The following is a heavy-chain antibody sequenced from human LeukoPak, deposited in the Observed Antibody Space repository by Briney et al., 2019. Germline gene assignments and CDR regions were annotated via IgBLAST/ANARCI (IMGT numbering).Heavy chain of an antibody. CDR1: GYTLTELS. J-gene: IGHJ4*02. CDR2: IVPIFGTV. V-gene: IGHV1-69*13. CDR3: AGQPKKSLLWFGEFSD. D-gene: IGHD3-10*01. Sequence: SEKVSCKVSGYTLTELSMHWVRQAPGQGLEWMGGIVPIFGTVIYAQRFQGRVTITADESTSTVYMELSSLRSEDTAVYYCAGQPKKSLLWFGEFSDWGQGTLVTVSS.